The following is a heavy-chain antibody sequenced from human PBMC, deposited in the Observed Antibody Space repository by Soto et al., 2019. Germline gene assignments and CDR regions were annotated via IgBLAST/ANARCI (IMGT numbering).Heavy chain of an antibody. V-gene: IGHV1-46*01. CDR1: GYSFTTYN. D-gene: IGHD3-10*01. CDR3: ARDSGSESDY. J-gene: IGHJ4*02. Sequence: ASVKVSCKASGYSFTTYNIHWVRQAPGPGLEWMGVVNPSSGSTSYAQKFQGRVTLTRDTSTSTVYMELSSLRSEDAAVYYCARDSGSESDYWGQGPQLTVSS. CDR2: VNPSSGST.